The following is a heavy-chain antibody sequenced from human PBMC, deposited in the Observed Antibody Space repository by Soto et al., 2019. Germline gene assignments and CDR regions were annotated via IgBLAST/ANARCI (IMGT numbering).Heavy chain of an antibody. D-gene: IGHD1-20*01. CDR2: IHDNGSTT. CDR3: ATDNCTSY. J-gene: IGHJ4*01. V-gene: IGHV3-23*01. Sequence: GGSLRLSCAASGLTCSSYLMSWVRQAPGKGLEWVSRIHDNGSTTYYADSVKGRFTISRDNAKNTLYLQMSSLRVEDTAVYYCATDNCTSYCGQGTLVTLSS. CDR1: GLTCSSYL.